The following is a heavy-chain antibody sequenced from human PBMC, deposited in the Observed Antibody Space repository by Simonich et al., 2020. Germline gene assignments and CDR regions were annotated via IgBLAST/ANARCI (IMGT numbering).Heavy chain of an antibody. V-gene: IGHV3-33*01. Sequence: QVQLVESGGGVVQHGRSLRLSCAASGFTFSSYGMHWVRQAPGKGLEWVAVIWYDGSKKYYADSVKGRFTISRDNSKNTLYLQMNSLRAEDTAVYYCARDRYCSGGSCYYFDYWGQGTLVTVSS. CDR2: IWYDGSKK. D-gene: IGHD2-15*01. CDR1: GFTFSSYG. J-gene: IGHJ4*02. CDR3: ARDRYCSGGSCYYFDY.